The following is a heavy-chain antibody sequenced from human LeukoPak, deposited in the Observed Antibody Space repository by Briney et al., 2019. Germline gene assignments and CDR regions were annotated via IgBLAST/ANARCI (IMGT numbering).Heavy chain of an antibody. Sequence: ASVKVSCKASGYTFTSYGISWVRQAPGQGLEWMGWISAYNGNTNYAQKLQGRVTMTTDTSTSTAHMELRSLRSEDTAVYYCARAYYYDSSGYRPPFDYWGQGTLVTVSS. J-gene: IGHJ4*02. V-gene: IGHV1-18*01. D-gene: IGHD3-22*01. CDR1: GYTFTSYG. CDR3: ARAYYYDSSGYRPPFDY. CDR2: ISAYNGNT.